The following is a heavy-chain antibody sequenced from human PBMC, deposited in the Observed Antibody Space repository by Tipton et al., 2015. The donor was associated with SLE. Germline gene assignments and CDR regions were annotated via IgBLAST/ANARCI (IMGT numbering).Heavy chain of an antibody. V-gene: IGHV3-7*03. J-gene: IGHJ3*02. Sequence: SLRLSCAASGFTFSSYWMTWVRQAPGKGLEWVANIRPDGREKYYVDSVKGRFTISRDNPKKSLYLQMNSLRAEDTAVYYCARDPAYDAFDIWGQGTMVTVSS. CDR1: GFTFSSYW. CDR3: ARDPAYDAFDI. CDR2: IRPDGREK.